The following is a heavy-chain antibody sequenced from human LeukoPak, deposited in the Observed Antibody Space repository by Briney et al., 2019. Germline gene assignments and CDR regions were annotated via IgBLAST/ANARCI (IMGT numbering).Heavy chain of an antibody. CDR2: ISSSSSYI. V-gene: IGHV3-21*01. CDR3: ERRLYYDRSGYYNTAFDY. D-gene: IGHD3-22*01. Sequence: PGGSLRLSCAASGFTFSSYSMNWVRQAPGKGLEWVSSISSSSSYIYYADSVKGRFTISRDNAKNSLYLQMNSLRAEDTAVYYCERRLYYDRSGYYNTAFDYWGQGTLVTVSS. CDR1: GFTFSSYS. J-gene: IGHJ4*02.